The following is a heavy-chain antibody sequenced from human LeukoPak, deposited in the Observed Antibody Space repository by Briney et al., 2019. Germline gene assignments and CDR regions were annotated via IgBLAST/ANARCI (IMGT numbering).Heavy chain of an antibody. V-gene: IGHV3-64*01. D-gene: IGHD1-26*01. Sequence: GGSLRLSCAASGIIFSNYAMHWVCQGPGKGLESISTISSDGGSTYYANSVKGRFTISRDNSKNTLYLQMGSLRAEDMAVYYCARGRQGAKTRYFDLWGRGTRVTVPS. CDR1: GIIFSNYA. J-gene: IGHJ2*01. CDR3: ARGRQGAKTRYFDL. CDR2: ISSDGGST.